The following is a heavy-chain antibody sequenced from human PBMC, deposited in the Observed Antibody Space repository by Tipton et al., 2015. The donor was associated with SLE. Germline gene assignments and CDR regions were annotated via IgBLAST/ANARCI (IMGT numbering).Heavy chain of an antibody. CDR3: ATTSGYEWWFDP. D-gene: IGHD5-12*01. CDR1: GGTFSNYA. V-gene: IGHV1-69*01. CDR2: IIPIFGTV. J-gene: IGHJ5*02. Sequence: QLVQSGAEVKKPGSSVKVSCKASGGTFSNYAFSWVRQAPGQGLEWMGGIIPIFGTVNYAQKFQGRVTITADESTSIAYMELSSLRSEDTAVYYCATTSGYEWWFDPWGQGTLVTVSS.